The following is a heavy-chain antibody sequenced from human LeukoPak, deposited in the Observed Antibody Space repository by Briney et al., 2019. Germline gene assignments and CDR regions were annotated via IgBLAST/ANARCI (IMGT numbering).Heavy chain of an antibody. J-gene: IGHJ6*03. Sequence: PSETLSLTCTVSGYSISSGYYWGWIRQPPGKGLEWIGSIYHSGSTYYSPSLKSRVTISVDTSKNQFSLKLSSVTAADTAVYYCAREAPLYYYMDVWGKGTTVTVSS. CDR2: IYHSGST. V-gene: IGHV4-38-2*02. CDR1: GYSISSGYY. CDR3: AREAPLYYYMDV.